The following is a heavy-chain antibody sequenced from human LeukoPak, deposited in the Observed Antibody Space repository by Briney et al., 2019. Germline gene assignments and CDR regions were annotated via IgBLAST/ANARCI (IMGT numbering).Heavy chain of an antibody. CDR1: GFTFSSYA. D-gene: IGHD5-18*01. Sequence: PGGSLRLSCAASGFTFSSYAMSWVRQAPGKGLEWVSAISGSGGSTYYADSVKGRFTISRDNSKNTLYLQMNRLRGEETAVYYCARERGYSYVKPLDYWGQGTLVTVSS. V-gene: IGHV3-23*01. CDR2: ISGSGGST. CDR3: ARERGYSYVKPLDY. J-gene: IGHJ4*02.